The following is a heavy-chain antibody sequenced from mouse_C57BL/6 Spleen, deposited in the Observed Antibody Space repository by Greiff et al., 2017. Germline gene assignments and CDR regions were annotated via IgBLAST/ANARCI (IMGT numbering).Heavy chain of an antibody. V-gene: IGHV1-64*01. J-gene: IGHJ4*01. D-gene: IGHD1-1*01. CDR1: GYTFTSYW. CDR3: AREYGSPYYAMYY. Sequence: VQLQQPGAELVKPGASVKLSCKASGYTFTSYWMHWVKQRPGQGLEWIGMIHPNSGSTNYNEKFKSKATLTVDKSSSTAYMQLSSLTSEDSAVYYGAREYGSPYYAMYYWGQGTSVTVSS. CDR2: IHPNSGST.